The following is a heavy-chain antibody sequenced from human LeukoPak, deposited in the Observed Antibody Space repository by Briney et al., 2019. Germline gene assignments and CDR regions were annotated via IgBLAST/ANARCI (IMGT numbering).Heavy chain of an antibody. Sequence: SVKVSCKAPGGTFSSYAISWVRQAPGQGLGWMGRIIPIFGIANYAQKFQGRVTITADKSTSTAYMELSSLRSEDTAVYYCARDQAVVVAAEDYYGMDVWGQGTTVTVSS. J-gene: IGHJ6*02. V-gene: IGHV1-69*04. D-gene: IGHD2-15*01. CDR2: IIPIFGIA. CDR3: ARDQAVVVAAEDYYGMDV. CDR1: GGTFSSYA.